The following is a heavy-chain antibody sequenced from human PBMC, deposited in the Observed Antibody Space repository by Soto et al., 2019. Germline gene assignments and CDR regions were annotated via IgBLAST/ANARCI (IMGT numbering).Heavy chain of an antibody. Sequence: SQTLSLTCAISGVSVSSNRAAWNWIRQSPSRGLEWLGRTYYRSKWHNNYAVSVKSRITISPDTSKNQFSLKLSSVTAADTAVDYCAGVWGGAFDIWSQGTMGIVSS. CDR3: AGVWGGAFDI. D-gene: IGHD3-16*01. J-gene: IGHJ3*02. V-gene: IGHV6-1*01. CDR2: TYYRSKWHN. CDR1: GVSVSSNRAA.